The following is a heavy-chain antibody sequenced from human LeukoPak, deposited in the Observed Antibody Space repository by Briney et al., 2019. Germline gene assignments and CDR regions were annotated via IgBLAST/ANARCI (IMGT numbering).Heavy chain of an antibody. CDR2: INPNSGGT. CDR1: GYTFTGYY. Sequence: ASVKVSCKASGYTFTGYYMHWVRQAPGQGLEWMGWINPNSGGTNYAQKFQGRVTMTRDTSISTAYMELSRLRSDDTAVYYCARDLNMARQGGGKRVNTDQEAVDYWGQGTLVTVSS. J-gene: IGHJ4*02. V-gene: IGHV1-2*02. CDR3: ARDLNMARQGGGKRVNTDQEAVDY. D-gene: IGHD3-10*01.